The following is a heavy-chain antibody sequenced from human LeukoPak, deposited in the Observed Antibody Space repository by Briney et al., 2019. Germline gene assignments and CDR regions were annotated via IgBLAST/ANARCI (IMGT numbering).Heavy chain of an antibody. Sequence: GASVKVSCKASGYTFTSYDINWVRQATGQGLEWMGWMNPNRGNTGYAQKFQGRVTITRNTSISTAYMELSSLRSEDTAVYYCARGKASPLLKIFGWEYYFDYWGQGTLVTVSS. CDR1: GYTFTSYD. V-gene: IGHV1-8*03. D-gene: IGHD3-3*01. CDR3: ARGKASPLLKIFGWEYYFDY. J-gene: IGHJ4*02. CDR2: MNPNRGNT.